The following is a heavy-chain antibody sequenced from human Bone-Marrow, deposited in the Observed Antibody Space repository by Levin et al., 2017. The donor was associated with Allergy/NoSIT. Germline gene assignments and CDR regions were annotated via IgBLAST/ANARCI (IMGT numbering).Heavy chain of an antibody. CDR1: GVSVTSANYY. V-gene: IGHV4-61*02. D-gene: IGHD4-17*01. CDR2: IHSTGST. Sequence: LRLSCNVSGVSVTSANYYWSWMRQPAGKGLEWIGRIHSTGSTSYSPSLKSRVTISLDTFKNQFALTINSVTAADTALYFCARGIIDTVTAVRTYWYYDLWGRGTLVTVSS. CDR3: ARGIIDTVTAVRTYWYYDL. J-gene: IGHJ2*01.